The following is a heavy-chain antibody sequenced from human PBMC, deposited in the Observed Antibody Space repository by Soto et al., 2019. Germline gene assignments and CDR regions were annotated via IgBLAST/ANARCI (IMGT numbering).Heavy chain of an antibody. Sequence: ASVKVSCKASGYTFTSYGISWVRQAPGQGLEWMGWISAYNGNTNYAQKLQGRVTMTTDTSTSTAYMELRSLRSDDTAVYFCERDIVATIPIDYYYYGMDVWGQGTTVTVSS. CDR3: ERDIVATIPIDYYYYGMDV. CDR2: ISAYNGNT. J-gene: IGHJ6*02. D-gene: IGHD5-12*01. V-gene: IGHV1-18*01. CDR1: GYTFTSYG.